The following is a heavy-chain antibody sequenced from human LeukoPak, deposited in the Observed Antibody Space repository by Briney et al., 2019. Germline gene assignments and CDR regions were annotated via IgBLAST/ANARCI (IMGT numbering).Heavy chain of an antibody. CDR2: ISSSSSYI. CDR3: ARAGYCSSTSCYEDY. J-gene: IGHJ4*02. CDR1: GFTFGDYY. Sequence: KSGGSLRLSCAASGFTFGDYYMSWIRQAPGKGLEWVSYISSSSSYIYYADSVKGRFTISRDNAKNSLYLQMNSLRAEDTAVYYCARAGYCSSTSCYEDYWGQGTLVTVSS. V-gene: IGHV3-11*06. D-gene: IGHD2-2*01.